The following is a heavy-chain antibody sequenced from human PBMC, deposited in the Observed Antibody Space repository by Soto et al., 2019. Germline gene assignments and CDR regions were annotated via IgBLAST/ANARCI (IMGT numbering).Heavy chain of an antibody. CDR3: ARAVLPATAPFEY. CDR2: IYYSGST. V-gene: IGHV4-59*01. J-gene: IGHJ4*02. CDR1: GGSISSYS. Sequence: QVQLQESGPRLVKPSETLSLTCIVSGGSISSYSWSWIRQPPGKGLECIGYIYYSGSTNHNPSLTCRVTISVYTSKNQFSLKLSSVTAADTAGYYCARAVLPATAPFEYWGQGTLVTVSS. D-gene: IGHD2-2*01.